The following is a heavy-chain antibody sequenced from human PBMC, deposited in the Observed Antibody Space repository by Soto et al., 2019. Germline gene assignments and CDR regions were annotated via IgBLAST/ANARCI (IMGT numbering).Heavy chain of an antibody. CDR2: IYYSGST. CDR1: GGSISSYY. D-gene: IGHD2-15*01. CDR3: AREKVVVAATDYYYYGMDV. V-gene: IGHV4-59*01. Sequence: QVQLQESGPGLVKPSETLSLTCTVSGGSISSYYWSWIRQPPGKGLEWIGYIYYSGSTNYNPSLKSRVTISVDTSKNQFSLKLSSVTAADTAVYYCAREKVVVAATDYYYYGMDVWGQGTTVTVSS. J-gene: IGHJ6*02.